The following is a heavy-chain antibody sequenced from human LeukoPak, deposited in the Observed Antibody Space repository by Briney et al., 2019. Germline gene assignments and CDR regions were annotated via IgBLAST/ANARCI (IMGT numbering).Heavy chain of an antibody. D-gene: IGHD1-26*01. CDR1: GASISGSSHYF. Sequence: SETLSLTCTVSGASISGSSHYFWGRIRQTPGKGLAWIGSIYYSGITYYTPSLKSRLTISVDTSRNQFPLKLSSVSAADTAVYYCARYSGMGYSPGTYSNSWGQGTRVTVSS. J-gene: IGHJ4*02. CDR2: IYYSGIT. CDR3: ARYSGMGYSPGTYSNS. V-gene: IGHV4-39*01.